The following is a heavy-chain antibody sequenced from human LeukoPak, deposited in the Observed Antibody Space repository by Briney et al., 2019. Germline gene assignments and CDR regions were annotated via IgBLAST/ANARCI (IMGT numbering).Heavy chain of an antibody. J-gene: IGHJ4*02. CDR3: ARVLGLAVAGTIDY. V-gene: IGHV5-51*01. D-gene: IGHD6-19*01. Sequence: GESLKISCKGSGYSFTNYWIGWMRQMPGKGLDWMGIIFPSDSSTRYSPALQGQVTISADKAISTAYLQWSSLKASDTAMYYCARVLGLAVAGTIDYWGQGTLVTVSS. CDR1: GYSFTNYW. CDR2: IFPSDSST.